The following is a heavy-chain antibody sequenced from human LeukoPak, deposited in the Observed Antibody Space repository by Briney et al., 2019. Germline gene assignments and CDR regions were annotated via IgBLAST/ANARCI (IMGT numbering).Heavy chain of an antibody. V-gene: IGHV1-2*02. D-gene: IGHD1-20*01. CDR3: ARGGSRNWNTVDRRENWFDP. Sequence: ASVKVSCKASGYTFTGYYMHWVRQAPGQGLEWMGWINPNSGGTNYAQKFQGRVTMTRDTSTSTAYMELSRLRSDDTAVYYCARGGSRNWNTVDRRENWFDPWGQGTLVTVSS. J-gene: IGHJ5*02. CDR2: INPNSGGT. CDR1: GYTFTGYY.